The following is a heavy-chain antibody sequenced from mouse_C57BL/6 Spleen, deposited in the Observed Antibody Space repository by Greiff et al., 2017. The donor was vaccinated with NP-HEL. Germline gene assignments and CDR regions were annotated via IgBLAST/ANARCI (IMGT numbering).Heavy chain of an antibody. CDR3: ARCALLRYNFDY. CDR2: ISYDGSN. CDR1: GYSITSGYY. J-gene: IGHJ2*01. D-gene: IGHD1-1*01. V-gene: IGHV3-6*01. Sequence: EVQLVESGPGLVKPSQSLSLTCSVTGYSITSGYYWNWIRQLPGNKLEWMGYISYDGSNNYNPSLKNRISITRDTTKNQFFQKLNSMTTEDTATYYCARCALLRYNFDYWGQGTTLTVSS.